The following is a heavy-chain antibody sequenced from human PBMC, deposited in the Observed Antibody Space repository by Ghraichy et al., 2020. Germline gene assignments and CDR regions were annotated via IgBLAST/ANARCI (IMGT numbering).Heavy chain of an antibody. CDR2: IYYSGST. CDR1: GGSISSYY. CDR3: ASDSWRYYGSGSPYYYMDV. V-gene: IGHV4-59*01. D-gene: IGHD3-10*01. J-gene: IGHJ6*03. Sequence: SETLSLTCTVSGGSISSYYWSWIRQPPGKGLEWIGYIYYSGSTNYNPSLKSRVTISVDTSKNQFSLKLSSVTAADTAVYYCASDSWRYYGSGSPYYYMDVWGKGTTVTVSS.